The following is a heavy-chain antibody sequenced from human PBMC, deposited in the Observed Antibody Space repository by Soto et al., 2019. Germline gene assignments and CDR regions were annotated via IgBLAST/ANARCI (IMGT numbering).Heavy chain of an antibody. CDR2: ISAYNGNT. Sequence: VKVSCKASGYTFTSYGISWVRQAPGQGLEWMGWISAYNGNTNYAQKLQGRVTMTTDTSTSTAYMELRSLRSDDTAVYYCARTYSGSYYYYYGMDVWGQGTTVTVSS. CDR1: GYTFTSYG. V-gene: IGHV1-18*01. J-gene: IGHJ6*02. D-gene: IGHD1-26*01. CDR3: ARTYSGSYYYYYGMDV.